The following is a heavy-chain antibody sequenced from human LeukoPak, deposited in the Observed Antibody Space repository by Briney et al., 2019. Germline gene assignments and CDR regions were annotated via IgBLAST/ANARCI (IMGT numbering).Heavy chain of an antibody. J-gene: IGHJ4*02. D-gene: IGHD2-15*01. Sequence: SSETLSLTCTVSGGSISSNTYYWGWIRQPPGEGXEXXGXSXYRGSTYYNPSLKSRVTISVDTSKNQFSLQLSSVTAADTAVYYCASHLLGYCSGGNCYYFDFWGQGTLVTVSS. V-gene: IGHV4-39*01. CDR2: SXYRGST. CDR3: ASHLLGYCSGGNCYYFDF. CDR1: GGSISSNTYY.